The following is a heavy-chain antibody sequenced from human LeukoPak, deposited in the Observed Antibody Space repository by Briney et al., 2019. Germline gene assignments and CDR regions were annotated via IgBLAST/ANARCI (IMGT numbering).Heavy chain of an antibody. J-gene: IGHJ4*02. V-gene: IGHV3-20*04. CDR2: INWNGGST. CDR3: AKRGLAAGLFR. D-gene: IGHD6-13*01. CDR1: GFTFDDYG. Sequence: PGRSLRLSCAASGFTFDDYGMSWGRQAPGQGLEWFSGINWNGGSTGYADSVKVRFTISRDNAKNYLYLQMNSLRAEDTAVYYCAKRGLAAGLFRWGQGTLVTVSS.